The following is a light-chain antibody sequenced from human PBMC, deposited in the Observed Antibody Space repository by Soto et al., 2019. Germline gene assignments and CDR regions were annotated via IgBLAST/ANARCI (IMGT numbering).Light chain of an antibody. CDR2: GAS. J-gene: IGKJ1*01. V-gene: IGKV3-20*01. CDR1: QSVSSNY. Sequence: DIVLTQSPGTLSLSPGERATLSCRASQSVSSNYLAWYQQKPGQAPRLLIYGASTRATGVPDRFSGSGSGTDFPLTLSRLEPEDFAVYHCQQYGSLSWTFGQGTKVDIK. CDR3: QQYGSLSWT.